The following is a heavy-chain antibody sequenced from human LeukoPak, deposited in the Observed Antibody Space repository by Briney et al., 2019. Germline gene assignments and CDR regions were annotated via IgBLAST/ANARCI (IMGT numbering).Heavy chain of an antibody. CDR1: GGTFSSYA. CDR2: IIPIFGTA. V-gene: IGHV1-69*05. J-gene: IGHJ5*02. D-gene: IGHD6-13*01. Sequence: ASVKVSCKASGGTFSSYAISWVRQAPGQGLEWMGGIIPIFGTANYAQKFQGRVTITTDESTSTAYMELSSLRSEDTAVYYCARDPNSSFRDGWFDPWGQGTLVTVSS. CDR3: ARDPNSSFRDGWFDP.